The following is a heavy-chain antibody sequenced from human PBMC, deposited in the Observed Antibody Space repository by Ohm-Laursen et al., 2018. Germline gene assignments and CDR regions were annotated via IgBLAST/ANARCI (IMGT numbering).Heavy chain of an antibody. D-gene: IGHD2-2*01. CDR1: GYTFTSYG. CDR3: ARVRFQTTGDWAVVPAAGYYYGMDV. V-gene: IGHV1-18*01. Sequence: ATVKISCKASGYTFTSYGISWVRQAPGQGLEWMGWISAYNGNTNYAQKLQGRVTMTTDTSTSTAYMELRSLRSDDTAVYYCARVRFQTTGDWAVVPAAGYYYGMDVWGQGTTVTVSS. CDR2: ISAYNGNT. J-gene: IGHJ6*02.